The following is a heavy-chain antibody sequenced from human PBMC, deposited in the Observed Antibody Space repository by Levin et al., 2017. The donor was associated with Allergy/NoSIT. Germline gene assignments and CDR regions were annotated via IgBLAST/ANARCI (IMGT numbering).Heavy chain of an antibody. CDR3: ARHRITYPDAFDI. J-gene: IGHJ3*02. V-gene: IGHV5-51*01. D-gene: IGHD3-16*01. CDR2: IYPGDSDT. CDR1: GYSFTNYW. Sequence: GESLKISCKGSGYSFTNYWIGWVRQMPGKGLEWMGTIYPGDSDTRYSPSFQGQVTISADKSISTTYLQWSSLKASDTAMYYCARHRITYPDAFDIWGQGTMVTVSS.